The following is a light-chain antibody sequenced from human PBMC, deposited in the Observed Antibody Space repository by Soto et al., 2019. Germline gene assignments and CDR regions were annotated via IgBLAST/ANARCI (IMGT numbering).Light chain of an antibody. CDR2: GAS. Sequence: EIVLTQSPGTLSLSPGERATLSCRASQSVTSSYLAWYQQKPGRAPRLLIYGASSRATGIPDRFSDSGSGTDFTLTISRLEPEDFAVYYCQQYGSSPLTFGGGTKVEIK. CDR3: QQYGSSPLT. V-gene: IGKV3-20*01. J-gene: IGKJ4*01. CDR1: QSVTSSY.